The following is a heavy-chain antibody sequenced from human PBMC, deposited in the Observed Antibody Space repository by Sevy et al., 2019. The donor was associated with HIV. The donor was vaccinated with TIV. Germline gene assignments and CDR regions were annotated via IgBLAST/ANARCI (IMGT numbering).Heavy chain of an antibody. CDR1: GFTFSSYA. CDR3: GKGVYSSSWYGGGDY. J-gene: IGHJ4*02. CDR2: ISGSGGST. V-gene: IGHV3-23*01. D-gene: IGHD6-13*01. Sequence: GGSLRLSCAASGFTFSSYAMSWVRQAPGKGLEWASVISGSGGSTYYAGSVKGRFTISRDNSKNTLYLQMSSLRVEDTAVYYWGKGVYSSSWYGGGDYWGQGILVTVSS.